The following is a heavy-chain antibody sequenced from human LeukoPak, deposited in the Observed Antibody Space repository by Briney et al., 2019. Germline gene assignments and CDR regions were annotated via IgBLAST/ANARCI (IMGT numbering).Heavy chain of an antibody. D-gene: IGHD2-15*01. CDR2: ISYDGSNK. V-gene: IGHV3-30-3*01. CDR3: ARDWANIVVVVAATPATWFDP. J-gene: IGHJ5*02. CDR1: GFTFSSYA. Sequence: PGRSLRLSGAASGFTFSSYAMHWVRQAPGKGLEWVAVISYDGSNKYYADSVKGRFTISRDNSKNTLHLQMNSLRAEDTAVYYCARDWANIVVVVAATPATWFDPWGQGTLVTVSS.